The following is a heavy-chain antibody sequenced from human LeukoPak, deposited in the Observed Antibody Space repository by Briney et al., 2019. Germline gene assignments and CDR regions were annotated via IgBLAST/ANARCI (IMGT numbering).Heavy chain of an antibody. CDR1: GGSFSDYY. CDR2: ISYSAST. CDR3: ARLRLFPDYFDY. V-gene: IGHV4-59*01. D-gene: IGHD3-10*02. Sequence: SETLSLTCVVYGGSFSDYYWSWIRQPPGKGLEWIGYISYSASTNYIPSLKSRVTISVDTSKNQFSLKLSSVSAADTAVYYCARLRLFPDYFDYWGQGTLVTVSS. J-gene: IGHJ4*02.